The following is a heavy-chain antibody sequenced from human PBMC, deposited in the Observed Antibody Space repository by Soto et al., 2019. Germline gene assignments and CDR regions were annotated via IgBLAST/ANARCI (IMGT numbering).Heavy chain of an antibody. Sequence: QPGGSLRLSCTASVFTFVDYAMSWGRQAPGKGLEWVGFIRSKAYGGTTEYAASVKGRFTISRDDSKSIAYLQMNSLKTEDTAVYYCTTIFGVVISGPNYYYGMDVWGQGTTVTVSS. CDR3: TTIFGVVISGPNYYYGMDV. J-gene: IGHJ6*02. V-gene: IGHV3-49*04. CDR2: IRSKAYGGTT. D-gene: IGHD3-3*01. CDR1: VFTFVDYA.